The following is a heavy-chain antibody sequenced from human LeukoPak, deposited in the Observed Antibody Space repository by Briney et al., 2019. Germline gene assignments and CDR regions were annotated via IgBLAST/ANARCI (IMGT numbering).Heavy chain of an antibody. CDR1: GYTFTSYY. Sequence: ASVKVSCKASGYTFTSYYMHWVRQAPGQGLEWVGIINPSGGSTSYAQKFQGRVTMTRDTSTSTVYMELSSLRSEDTAVYYCARARLDCSGGSCYPAPSYYYYMDVWGKGTTVTVSS. V-gene: IGHV1-46*01. CDR2: INPSGGST. J-gene: IGHJ6*03. D-gene: IGHD2-15*01. CDR3: ARARLDCSGGSCYPAPSYYYYMDV.